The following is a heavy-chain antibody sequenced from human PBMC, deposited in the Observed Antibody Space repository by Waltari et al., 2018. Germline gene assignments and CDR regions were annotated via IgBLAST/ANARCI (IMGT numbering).Heavy chain of an antibody. J-gene: IGHJ6*03. V-gene: IGHV1-69*14. D-gene: IGHD6-13*01. CDR3: ARDIAAAGTPGTGYMDV. CDR1: GGTFSSYA. Sequence: QVQLVQSGAEVKKPGSSVKVSCKASGGTFSSYAISWVRQAPGQGLEWMGGIIPIFGTANYAQKFQGRVTITADKSTSTAYMELSSLRSEDTAVYYCARDIAAAGTPGTGYMDVWGKGTTVTVSS. CDR2: IIPIFGTA.